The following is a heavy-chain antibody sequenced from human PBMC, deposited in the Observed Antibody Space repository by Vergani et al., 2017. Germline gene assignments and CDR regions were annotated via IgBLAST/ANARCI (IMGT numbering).Heavy chain of an antibody. Sequence: QVRLQGSGPGLLKPSETLSLTCSVSGRSVSSDYYWVWIRQPPGKGLEWIGTISHDGTTYFHPSLKSRVTISMDTSKNLFSLKLISVTAADTALYYCAGERPTFETPGLDPWGQGIRVTVSS. CDR2: ISHDGTT. D-gene: IGHD3-3*01. CDR3: AGERPTFETPGLDP. V-gene: IGHV4-38-2*02. J-gene: IGHJ5*02. CDR1: GRSVSSDYY.